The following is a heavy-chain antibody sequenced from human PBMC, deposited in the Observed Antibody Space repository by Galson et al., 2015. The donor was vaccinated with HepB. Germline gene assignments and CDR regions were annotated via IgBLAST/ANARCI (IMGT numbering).Heavy chain of an antibody. CDR3: AKDRYPYRYYYYMDV. CDR2: ISGAAGTT. D-gene: IGHD1-1*01. Sequence: SLRLSCAALGFTFGNYALSWVRQAPGNGLEWISGISGAAGTTYYSDSVKGRFTVSRDISKNTLYLQMNSLRAADTAVYYCAKDRYPYRYYYYMDVWGKGTTVTVSS. CDR1: GFTFGNYA. J-gene: IGHJ6*03. V-gene: IGHV3-23*01.